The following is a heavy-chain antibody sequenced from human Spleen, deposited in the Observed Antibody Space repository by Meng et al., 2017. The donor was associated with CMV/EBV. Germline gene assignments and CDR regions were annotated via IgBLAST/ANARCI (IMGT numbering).Heavy chain of an antibody. D-gene: IGHD2-15*01. Sequence: ISRGGYYWSWIRQHPGKGLEWIGYIYYSGSTYYNPSLKSRVTISVDTSKNQFSLKLSSVTAADTAVYYCARDRGSGGSQRAVYYFDYWGQGTLVTVSS. J-gene: IGHJ4*02. CDR1: ISRGGYY. V-gene: IGHV4-31*02. CDR2: IYYSGST. CDR3: ARDRGSGGSQRAVYYFDY.